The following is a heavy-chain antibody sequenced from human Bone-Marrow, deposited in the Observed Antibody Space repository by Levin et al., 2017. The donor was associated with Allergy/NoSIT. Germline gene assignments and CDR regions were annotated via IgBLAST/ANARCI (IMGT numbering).Heavy chain of an antibody. V-gene: IGHV4-31*03. J-gene: IGHJ4*02. CDR1: GGSISSGGSY. Sequence: SQTLSLTCTVSGGSISSGGSYWGWIRQHPGEGLEWIVYIYYTGNTYYNPSLKSRASVSVDTSKNQFSLRLSSVTAADTAVYYCVRYCSTTKCPFDYWGQGTLVSVSS. D-gene: IGHD2-2*01. CDR2: IYYTGNT. CDR3: VRYCSTTKCPFDY.